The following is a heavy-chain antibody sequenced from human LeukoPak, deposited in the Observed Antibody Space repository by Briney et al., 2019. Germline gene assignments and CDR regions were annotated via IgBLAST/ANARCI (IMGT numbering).Heavy chain of an antibody. CDR3: ARHGYSSGWFDY. V-gene: IGHV4-34*01. CDR2: INHSGST. CDR1: GGSFSGYY. Sequence: SETLSLTCAVYGGSFSGYYWSWIRQPPGKGQEWIGEINHSGSTNYNPSLKSRVTISVDTSKNQFSLKLSSVTAADTAVYYCARHGYSSGWFDYWGQGTLVTVSS. J-gene: IGHJ4*02. D-gene: IGHD6-19*01.